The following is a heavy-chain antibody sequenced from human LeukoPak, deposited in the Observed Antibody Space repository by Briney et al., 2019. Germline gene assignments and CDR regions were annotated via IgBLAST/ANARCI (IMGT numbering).Heavy chain of an antibody. CDR3: AKVAPLVEDY. CDR2: INGDGSGT. D-gene: IGHD2-15*01. Sequence: PGGSLRLSCAASGFTFSSHWMHWVRQAPGKGLVWVSRINGDGSGTSYADSVKGRFTISRDNSKNSLYLQMNSLRAEDTAVYYCAKVAPLVEDYWGQGTLVTVSS. CDR1: GFTFSSHW. V-gene: IGHV3-74*01. J-gene: IGHJ4*02.